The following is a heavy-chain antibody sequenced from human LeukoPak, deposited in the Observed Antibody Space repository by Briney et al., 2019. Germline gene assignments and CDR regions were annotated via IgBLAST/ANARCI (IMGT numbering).Heavy chain of an antibody. V-gene: IGHV4-59*01. J-gene: IGHJ6*03. Sequence: SETLSLTCTVSGGSISSYYWSWIRQPPGKGLEWIVYIYYSGSTNYHPSLKSRVTISVDASKNQFSLKLSSVTAADTAVYYCARKAGEKNYYYYYYMDVWGKGTTVTVSS. CDR2: IYYSGST. CDR1: GGSISSYY. D-gene: IGHD7-27*01. CDR3: ARKAGEKNYYYYYYMDV.